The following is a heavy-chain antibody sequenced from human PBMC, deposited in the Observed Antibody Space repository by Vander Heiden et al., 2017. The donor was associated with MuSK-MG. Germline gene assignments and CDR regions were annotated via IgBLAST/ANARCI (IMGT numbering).Heavy chain of an antibody. CDR3: ARENYYGSGILGALDL. J-gene: IGHJ3*01. CDR2: ISYDGTTK. Sequence: QVQVVESGGGVVQPGRSLRLSCAASGFTFSNSAMQWVRQAPGKGLDWVAVISYDGTTKYYADSLKGRFTIFRDNSKNTMSLQMNSLRPEDTALYYCARENYYGSGILGALDLWGQGTVVTVSS. V-gene: IGHV3-30-3*01. D-gene: IGHD3-10*01. CDR1: GFTFSNSA.